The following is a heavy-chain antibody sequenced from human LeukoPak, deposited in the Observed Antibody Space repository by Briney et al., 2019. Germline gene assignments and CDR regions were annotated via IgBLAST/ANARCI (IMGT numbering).Heavy chain of an antibody. V-gene: IGHV4-34*01. CDR3: ALNPNSSGYYYGFDY. CDR1: GGSFSGYY. Sequence: PSETLSLTCAGYGGSFSGYYWSWIRQPPGKGLEWIGEINHSGSTNYNPSLKSRVTISVDTSKNQFSLKLSSVTAADTAVYYCALNPNSSGYYYGFDYWGQGTLVTVSS. J-gene: IGHJ4*02. CDR2: INHSGST. D-gene: IGHD3-22*01.